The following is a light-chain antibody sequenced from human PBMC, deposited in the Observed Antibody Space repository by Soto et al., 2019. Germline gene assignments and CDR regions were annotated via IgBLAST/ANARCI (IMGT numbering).Light chain of an antibody. CDR1: QNIYNW. J-gene: IGKJ5*01. CDR2: DAS. Sequence: DIQMTQSPSTLSASVGARVTITCRASQNIYNWLAWYQQKPGKAPKLLIYDASNLEKGVPSRFSGSGSGTEFTLTISSLQPDDFAVYYCHQRTNWPPETFGQGTRLEIK. CDR3: HQRTNWPPET. V-gene: IGKV1-5*01.